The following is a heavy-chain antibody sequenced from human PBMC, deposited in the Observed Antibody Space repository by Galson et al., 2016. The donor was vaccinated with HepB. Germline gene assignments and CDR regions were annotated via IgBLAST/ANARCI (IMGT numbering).Heavy chain of an antibody. D-gene: IGHD1-26*01. CDR3: ARRDPMNGGANGMDV. CDR2: ISGSSDYI. CDR1: GFSFNIYS. Sequence: SLRLSCAASGFSFNIYSMIWVRQAPGKGLEWVASISGSSDYIYHAESVRGRFSISRDNAKHSLYLQMNSLRVEDTAVYYCARRDPMNGGANGMDVWGQGTTVTVSS. V-gene: IGHV3-21*01. J-gene: IGHJ6*02.